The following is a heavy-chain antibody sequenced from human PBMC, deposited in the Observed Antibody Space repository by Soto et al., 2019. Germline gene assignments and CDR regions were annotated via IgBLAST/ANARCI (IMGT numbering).Heavy chain of an antibody. J-gene: IGHJ4*02. Sequence: SETLSLTCTVSGGSIGAYYWSWIRQPPGNGLEWIGYIYYSGSTTYNPFLKSRVTLSVDTSKNQFSLKLRSVTAADTAAYFCARDRYYGGADYWGQGTLVTVSS. CDR2: IYYSGST. V-gene: IGHV4-59*01. CDR3: ARDRYYGGADY. CDR1: GGSIGAYY. D-gene: IGHD3-16*01.